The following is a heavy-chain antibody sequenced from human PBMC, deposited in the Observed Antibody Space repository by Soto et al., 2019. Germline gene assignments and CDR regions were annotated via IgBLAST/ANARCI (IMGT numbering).Heavy chain of an antibody. D-gene: IGHD4-17*01. CDR3: AREEGPDMTTVTTSDY. CDR2: ISAYNGNT. CDR1: GYTFTSYG. Sequence: QVQLVQSGTEVKKPGASVKVSCKASGYTFTSYGISWVRQAPGQGLEWMGWISAYNGNTNYAQKLQGRVTMTTDTSTTTAYKELRRLRSDETAVYYCAREEGPDMTTVTTSDYWGQGTLVTVSS. V-gene: IGHV1-18*01. J-gene: IGHJ4*02.